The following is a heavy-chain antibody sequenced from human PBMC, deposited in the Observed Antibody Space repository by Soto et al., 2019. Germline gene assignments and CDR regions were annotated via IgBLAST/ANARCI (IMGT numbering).Heavy chain of an antibody. J-gene: IGHJ3*02. CDR1: GFSVNTTAVG. Sequence: SGATLVNPTHTLTLTCTFSGFSVNTTAVGGGWIRQPPGKALEWLALIYWDNDKRYNPSLKTRLTITKDTSKNQVVLKMTNMDPVDTATYCSAHREGDDYVWRSSKVAFDIWGQGTMVTVSS. V-gene: IGHV2-5*02. CDR2: IYWDNDK. D-gene: IGHD3-16*01. CDR3: AHREGDDYVWRSSKVAFDI.